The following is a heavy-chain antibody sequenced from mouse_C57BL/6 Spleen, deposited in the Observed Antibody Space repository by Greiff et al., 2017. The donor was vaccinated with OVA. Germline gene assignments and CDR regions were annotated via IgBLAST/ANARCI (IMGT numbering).Heavy chain of an antibody. CDR3: AREGDYPFAY. J-gene: IGHJ3*01. CDR1: GYTFTSYW. Sequence: QVQLQQPGAELVRPGTSVKSSCKASGYTFTSYWMHWVKQRPGQGLEWIGVIDPSDSYTNYNQKFKGKATLTVDTSSSTAYMQLSSLTSEDSAVYYCAREGDYPFAYWGQGTLVTVSA. D-gene: IGHD2-4*01. CDR2: IDPSDSYT. V-gene: IGHV1-59*01.